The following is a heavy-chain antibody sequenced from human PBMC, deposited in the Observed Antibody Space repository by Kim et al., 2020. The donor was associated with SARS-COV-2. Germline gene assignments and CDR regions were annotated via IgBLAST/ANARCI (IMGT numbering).Heavy chain of an antibody. V-gene: IGHV1-3*01. CDR2: INAGNGNT. D-gene: IGHD6-13*01. CDR3: ARDRALIAAAGTPHWFDP. Sequence: ASVKVSCKASGYTFTSYAMHWVRQAPGQRLEWMGWINAGNGNTKYSQKFQGRVTITRDTSASTAYMELSSLRSEDTAVYYCARDRALIAAAGTPHWFDPWGQGTLVTVSS. J-gene: IGHJ5*02. CDR1: GYTFTSYA.